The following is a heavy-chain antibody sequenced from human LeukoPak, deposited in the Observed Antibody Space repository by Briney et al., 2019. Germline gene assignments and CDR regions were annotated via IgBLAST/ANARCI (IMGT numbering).Heavy chain of an antibody. CDR2: IYHSGGT. V-gene: IGHV4-38-2*02. D-gene: IGHD3-10*01. Sequence: SETLSLTCTVSGYSISSGYYWGWIRQPPGKGLEWIGSIYHSGGTYYNPSLKSRVTISVDTSKNQFSLKLSSVTAADTAVYYCARGVDYYGVWGQGTLVTVSS. CDR3: ARGVDYYGV. J-gene: IGHJ4*02. CDR1: GYSISSGYY.